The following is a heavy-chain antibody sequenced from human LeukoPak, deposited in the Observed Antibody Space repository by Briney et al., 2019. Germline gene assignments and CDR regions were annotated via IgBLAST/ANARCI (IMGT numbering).Heavy chain of an antibody. D-gene: IGHD3-22*01. V-gene: IGHV4-4*07. CDR1: GGSISSYY. J-gene: IGHJ5*02. CDR3: ARTPANFYDSGGFFAPFDH. CDR2: IYTSGST. Sequence: PSETLSLTCTVSGGSISSYYWSWIRQPAGKGLEWIGRIYTSGSTNYNPSLKSRVTMSVDTSKNQFSLKLSSVTAADTAVYYCARTPANFYDSGGFFAPFDHWGQGTLVTVSS.